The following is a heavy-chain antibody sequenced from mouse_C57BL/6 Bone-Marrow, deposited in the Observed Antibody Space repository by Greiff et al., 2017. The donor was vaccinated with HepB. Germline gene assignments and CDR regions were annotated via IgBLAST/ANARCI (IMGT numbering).Heavy chain of an antibody. CDR3: ASKTYYAMDY. Sequence: EVKLVESGGGLVKPGGSLKLSCAASGFTFSDYGMHWVRQAPEKGLEWVAYISSGSSTIYYADTVKGRFTISRDNAKNTLFLQMTSLRSEDTAMYYCASKTYYAMDYWGQGTSVTVSS. CDR1: GFTFSDYG. V-gene: IGHV5-17*01. J-gene: IGHJ4*01. CDR2: ISSGSSTI.